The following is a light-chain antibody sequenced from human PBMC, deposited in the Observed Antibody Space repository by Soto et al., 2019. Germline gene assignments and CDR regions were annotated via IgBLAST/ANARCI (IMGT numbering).Light chain of an antibody. CDR3: MQSTQLPPT. CDR2: EVS. Sequence: DVVITQTPLSLSFAPVHPSSISCKYSQSLLHITGETFLFWYLQKPGQSPQLLIYEVSTRVSGVPDRFSGSGSGTDFTLEISRVETDDVGIYYCMQSTQLPPTFGQGTRLEIK. CDR1: QSLLHITGETF. V-gene: IGKV2D-29*02. J-gene: IGKJ5*01.